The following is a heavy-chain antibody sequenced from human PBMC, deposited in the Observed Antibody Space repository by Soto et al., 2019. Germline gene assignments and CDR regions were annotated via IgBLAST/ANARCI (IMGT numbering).Heavy chain of an antibody. V-gene: IGHV3-23*01. Sequence: GGPLRLSCAASGFTFSSYAMSWVRQAPGKGLEWVSAISGSGGSTYYADSVKGRFTISRDNSKNTLYLQMNSLRAEDTAVYYCAKDHAYCGGDCYSGAFDIWGQGTMVTISS. D-gene: IGHD2-21*02. CDR3: AKDHAYCGGDCYSGAFDI. J-gene: IGHJ3*02. CDR2: ISGSGGST. CDR1: GFTFSSYA.